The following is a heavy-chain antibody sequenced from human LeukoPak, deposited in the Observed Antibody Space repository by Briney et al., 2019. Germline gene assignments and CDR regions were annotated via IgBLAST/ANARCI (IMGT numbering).Heavy chain of an antibody. CDR2: IYYSGST. J-gene: IGHJ3*02. CDR1: GGSISSGDYY. D-gene: IGHD3-9*01. V-gene: IGHV4-30-4*01. CDR3: ARGGHYDILTGYEAFDI. Sequence: PSETLSLTCTVSGGSISSGDYYWSWIRQPPGKGLEWIGCIYYSGSTYYNPSLKSRVTISVDTSKNQFSLKLSSVTAADTAVYYCARGGHYDILTGYEAFDIWGQGTMVTVST.